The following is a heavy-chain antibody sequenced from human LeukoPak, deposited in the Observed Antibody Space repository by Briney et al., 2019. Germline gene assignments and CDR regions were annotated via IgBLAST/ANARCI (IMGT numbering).Heavy chain of an antibody. D-gene: IGHD2-21*02. V-gene: IGHV3-48*01. CDR3: ARDTAYAFDI. J-gene: IGHJ3*02. CDR2: ISGSSKTI. Sequence: GGSLRLSCAASGFTFSSYSVNWVRQAPGKGLEWVSYISGSSKTIYYADSVKGRFTISRGNAKNSLYLQMNSLRAEDTAVYYCARDTAYAFDIWGQGTMVTVSS. CDR1: GFTFSSYS.